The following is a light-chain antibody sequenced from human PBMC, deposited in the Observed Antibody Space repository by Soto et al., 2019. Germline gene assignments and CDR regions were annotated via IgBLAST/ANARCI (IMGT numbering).Light chain of an antibody. CDR3: QQYKIYPWT. J-gene: IGKJ1*01. CDR1: QTISSW. V-gene: IGKV1-5*03. Sequence: DIQMTQSPSTLSGSVGDRVTITCRSSQTISSWLAWYQQKPGKAPKLLIYKASTLKSGVPSRFSGSGAGTEFTLTISRLRPDDFATYYCQQYKIYPWTFGQGTKVDI. CDR2: KAS.